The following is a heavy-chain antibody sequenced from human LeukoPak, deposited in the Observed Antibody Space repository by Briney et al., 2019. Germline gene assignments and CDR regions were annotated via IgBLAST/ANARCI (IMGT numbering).Heavy chain of an antibody. Sequence: GGSLRLSCAVSGLIFRSDWMSWVRQAPGKGLEWVANINQDGSEKYFVDSVKGRFTISRDNAKNSLHLQMNTLRAEDTAVYYCARERDGRFFDYWGQGTLVTVSS. CDR3: ARERDGRFFDY. J-gene: IGHJ4*02. CDR1: GLIFRSDW. D-gene: IGHD5-24*01. CDR2: INQDGSEK. V-gene: IGHV3-7*01.